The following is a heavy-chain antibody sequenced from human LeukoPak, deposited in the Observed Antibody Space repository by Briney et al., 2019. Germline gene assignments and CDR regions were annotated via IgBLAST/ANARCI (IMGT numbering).Heavy chain of an antibody. J-gene: IGHJ4*02. D-gene: IGHD1-26*01. Sequence: ASVKVSCKVSGYTLTELSMHWVRQAPGKGLEWMGGFDPEDGETIYAQKFRGRVTMTEDTSTDTAYMELSSLRSEDTAVYYCATHPVWERDREFDYWGQGTLVTVSS. CDR2: FDPEDGET. V-gene: IGHV1-24*01. CDR3: ATHPVWERDREFDY. CDR1: GYTLTELS.